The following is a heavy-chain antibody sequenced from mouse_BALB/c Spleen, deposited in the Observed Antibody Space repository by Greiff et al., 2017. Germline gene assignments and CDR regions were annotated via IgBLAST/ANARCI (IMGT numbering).Heavy chain of an antibody. V-gene: IGHV2-6-7*01. D-gene: IGHD4-1*02. CDR3: ARGGANWEGLDY. Sequence: VKLMESGPGLVAPSQSLSITCTVSGFSLTGYGVNWVRQPPGKGLEWLGMIWGDGSTDYNSALKSRLSISKDNSKCQVFLKMNSLQTDDTARYYCARGGANWEGLDYWGQGTTLTVSS. CDR2: IWGDGST. CDR1: GFSLTGYG. J-gene: IGHJ2*01.